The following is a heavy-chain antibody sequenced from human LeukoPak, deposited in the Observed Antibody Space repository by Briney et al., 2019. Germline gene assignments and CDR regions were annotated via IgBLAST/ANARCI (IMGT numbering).Heavy chain of an antibody. D-gene: IGHD5-18*01. CDR1: GFTVSTYD. Sequence: TTGGSLRLSCAASGFTVSTYDMHWVRQAPGEGPEWIAYFGISGTIYYADSVRGRFTISRDSAKNSLHLEMNSLRVDDTAIYYCAGYGFYPYWGQETPVTVSS. V-gene: IGHV3-69-1*01. J-gene: IGHJ4*02. CDR2: FGISGTI. CDR3: AGYGFYPY.